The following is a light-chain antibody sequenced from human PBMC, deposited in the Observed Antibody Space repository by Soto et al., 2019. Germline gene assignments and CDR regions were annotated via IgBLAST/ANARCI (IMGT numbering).Light chain of an antibody. CDR3: QQYGSSPIT. J-gene: IGKJ5*01. CDR2: GAS. V-gene: IGKV3-20*01. Sequence: EIVLTQSPGTLSLSPGERATLSCRASQSVSSSYLAWYQQKPGQAPRLLIYGASTRATGIPDRFSGSGSGTDFTLTISRLEPFFFSVYYCQQYGSSPITFGQGTRLEIK. CDR1: QSVSSSY.